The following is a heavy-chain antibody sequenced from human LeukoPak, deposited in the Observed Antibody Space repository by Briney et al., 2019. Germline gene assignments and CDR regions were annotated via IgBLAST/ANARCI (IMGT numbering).Heavy chain of an antibody. CDR1: GFTFSSYS. J-gene: IGHJ3*02. Sequence: GGSLRLSCEASGFTFSSYSMNWVRQAPGKGLEWVSVIYSGGSTYYADSVKGRFTISRDNSKSTLYLQMNSLRAEDTAVYYCARGHYYYDSSGYLRDYDAFDIWGQGTMVTVSS. V-gene: IGHV3-53*01. CDR2: IYSGGST. D-gene: IGHD3-22*01. CDR3: ARGHYYYDSSGYLRDYDAFDI.